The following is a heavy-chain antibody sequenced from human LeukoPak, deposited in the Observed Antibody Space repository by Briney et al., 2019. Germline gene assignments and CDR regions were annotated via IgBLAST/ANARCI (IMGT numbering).Heavy chain of an antibody. V-gene: IGHV4-34*01. J-gene: IGHJ4*02. CDR2: INHSAST. Sequence: EWIGQINHSASTNYNPSLKSRVPISVDTSKNQFSLKLSSVTAADTAVYYCARGQRHDYGDYWGQGTLVTVSS. CDR3: ARGQRHDYGDY.